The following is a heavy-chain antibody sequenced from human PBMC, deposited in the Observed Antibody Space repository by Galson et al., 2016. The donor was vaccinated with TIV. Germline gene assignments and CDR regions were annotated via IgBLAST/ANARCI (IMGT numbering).Heavy chain of an antibody. D-gene: IGHD5-12*01. CDR3: ARDGDTGYEYPTAFAY. CDR2: ISTWNGNA. CDR1: GYTLTSHG. J-gene: IGHJ4*02. Sequence: SVKVSCKASGYTLTSHGISWVRQAPGEGLEWMGWISTWNGNAKYAPKFQDRVTMTTDTSANTVYMELRRLRSDDTATYFCARDGDTGYEYPTAFAYWGQGTLVTVSS. V-gene: IGHV1-18*01.